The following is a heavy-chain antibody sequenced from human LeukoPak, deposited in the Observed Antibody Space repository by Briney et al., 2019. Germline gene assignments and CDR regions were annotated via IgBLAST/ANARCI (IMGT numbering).Heavy chain of an antibody. CDR1: GGTFSSYA. CDR3: ASSRGIAAAGTLYNWFDP. Sequence: SVKVSCKASGGTFSSYAISWVRQAPGQGLEWMGGIIPIFGTANYAQKFQGRVTITTDESTSTAYTELSSLRSEDTAVYYCASSRGIAAAGTLYNWFDPWGQGTLVTVSS. CDR2: IIPIFGTA. D-gene: IGHD6-13*01. J-gene: IGHJ5*02. V-gene: IGHV1-69*05.